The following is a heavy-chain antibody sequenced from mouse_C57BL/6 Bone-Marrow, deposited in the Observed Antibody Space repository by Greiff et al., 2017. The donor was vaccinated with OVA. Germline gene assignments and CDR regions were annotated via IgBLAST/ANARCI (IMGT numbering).Heavy chain of an antibody. J-gene: IGHJ4*01. CDR2: IHPNSGST. V-gene: IGHV1-64*01. CDR3: ARVYYDYDRAMDY. D-gene: IGHD2-4*01. Sequence: QVQLQQPGAELVKPGASVKLSCKASGYTFPSSWMHWVKQRPGQGLEWIGMIHPNSGSTNYNEKFKSKATLTVDKSSSTAYMQLSSLTSEDSAVYYCARVYYDYDRAMDYWGQGTSVTVSS. CDR1: GYTFPSSW.